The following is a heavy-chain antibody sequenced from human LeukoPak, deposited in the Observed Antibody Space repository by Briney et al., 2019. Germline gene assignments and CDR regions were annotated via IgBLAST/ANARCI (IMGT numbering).Heavy chain of an antibody. Sequence: SETLSLTCTVSGGSISSGSYYWSWIRQPAGKGLEWIGRIYTSGSTNYNPSLKSRVTISVDTSKNQFSLKLNSVTAADTAVYCCARGYYGSGSRTEYFQHWGQGTLVTVSS. CDR2: IYTSGST. D-gene: IGHD3-10*01. CDR3: ARGYYGSGSRTEYFQH. J-gene: IGHJ1*01. CDR1: GGSISSGSYY. V-gene: IGHV4-61*02.